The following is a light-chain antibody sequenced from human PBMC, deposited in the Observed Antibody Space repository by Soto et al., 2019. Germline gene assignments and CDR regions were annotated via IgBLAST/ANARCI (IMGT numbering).Light chain of an antibody. CDR1: QGISNY. Sequence: DIQMTQSPSSLSASIGDRVTITCRASQGISNYLAWYQQKPGKVPKLLIYTASTSQSAVPSRFSGSGSGTDFTLTISSLQPEDVATYYCQKYNNVPLTFGGGTKVEIK. J-gene: IGKJ4*01. CDR3: QKYNNVPLT. V-gene: IGKV1-27*01. CDR2: TAS.